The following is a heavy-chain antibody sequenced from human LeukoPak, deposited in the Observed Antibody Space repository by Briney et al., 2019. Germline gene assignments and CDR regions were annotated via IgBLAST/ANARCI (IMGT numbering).Heavy chain of an antibody. J-gene: IGHJ4*02. D-gene: IGHD3-10*01. CDR3: ARDVYYGSGSPRLDY. CDR1: GFTFSSYN. V-gene: IGHV3-48*01. CDR2: MSRSGDII. Sequence: GGSLRLSCAASGFTFSSYNMNWVRQVPGKGLESVSYMSRSGDIIYYADSVKGRFTISRDNAENSLYLQMNSLRAEDTAVYYCARDVYYGSGSPRLDYWGQGTLVTVSS.